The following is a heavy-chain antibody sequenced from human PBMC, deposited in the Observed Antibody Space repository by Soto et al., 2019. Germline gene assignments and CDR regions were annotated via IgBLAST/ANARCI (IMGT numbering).Heavy chain of an antibody. Sequence: PGESLKISCKGSGYSFTSYWIGWVRQMPGKGLEWMGIIYPGDSDTRYSPSFQGQVTISADKSISTAYLQWSSLKASDTAMYYCERHVDRLYYYYGMDVWGQGTTVTVSS. V-gene: IGHV5-51*01. J-gene: IGHJ6*02. CDR2: IYPGDSDT. D-gene: IGHD2-15*01. CDR1: GYSFTSYW. CDR3: ERHVDRLYYYYGMDV.